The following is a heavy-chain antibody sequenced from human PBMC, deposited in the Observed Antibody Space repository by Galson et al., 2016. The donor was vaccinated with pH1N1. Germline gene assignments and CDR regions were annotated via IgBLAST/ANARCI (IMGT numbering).Heavy chain of an antibody. D-gene: IGHD3-22*01. CDR2: INPDSGDT. CDR1: GYTFTDKY. CDR3: ATSVEGSGSYYFDY. V-gene: IGHV1-2*06. Sequence: SVKVSCKASGYTFTDKYLHWVRQAPGQGLEWMGRINPDSGDTRYTQKFQGRVTMTSDTSVNTAYMELTSVTYDDAAVYFCATSVEGSGSYYFDYWGQGTLVTVSS. J-gene: IGHJ4*02.